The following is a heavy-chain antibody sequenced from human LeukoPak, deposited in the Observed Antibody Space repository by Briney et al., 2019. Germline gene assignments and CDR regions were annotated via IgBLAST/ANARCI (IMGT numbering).Heavy chain of an antibody. V-gene: IGHV4-34*01. CDR2: INHSGST. CDR1: GGSFSGYY. CDR3: AGGIAAAGRYGY. D-gene: IGHD6-13*01. J-gene: IGHJ4*02. Sequence: PSETLSLTCAVYGGSFSGYYWSWIRQPPGKGLEWIGEINHSGSTNYNLSLKSRVTISVDTSKNQFSLKLSSVTAADTAVYYCAGGIAAAGRYGYWGQGTLVTVSS.